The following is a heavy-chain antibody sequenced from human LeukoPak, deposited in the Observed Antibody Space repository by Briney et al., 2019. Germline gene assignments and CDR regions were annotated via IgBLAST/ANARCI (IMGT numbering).Heavy chain of an antibody. CDR2: IYYSGST. D-gene: IGHD5-18*01. CDR3: ARHPTALVSYGFDP. Sequence: SETLSLTCTVSGGSFSNYYWSWIRQPPGKGLEWIGYIYYSGSTNYNPSLKSRVTISVDTSKNQFSLNLSSVTAADTAVYYCARHPTALVSYGFDPWGQGTLVTISS. CDR1: GGSFSNYY. J-gene: IGHJ5*02. V-gene: IGHV4-59*08.